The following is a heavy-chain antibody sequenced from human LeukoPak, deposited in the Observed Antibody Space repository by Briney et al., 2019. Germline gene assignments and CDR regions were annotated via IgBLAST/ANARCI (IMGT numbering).Heavy chain of an antibody. J-gene: IGHJ4*02. CDR2: IYYSGST. CDR3: AGGKQWLSFDN. V-gene: IGHV4-59*01. Sequence: SETLSLTRTVSGASISSSFWSWIRQPPGKGLEWIGYIYYSGSTNYNPSLKSRVTISVDTSKNQFSLKLSSVTAADTAVYYCAGGKQWLSFDNWGQGTLVTVSS. D-gene: IGHD6-19*01. CDR1: GASISSSF.